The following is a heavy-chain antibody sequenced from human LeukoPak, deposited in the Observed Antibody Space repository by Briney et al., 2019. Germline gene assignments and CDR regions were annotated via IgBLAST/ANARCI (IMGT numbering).Heavy chain of an antibody. CDR1: GGSISSGGYY. CDR2: IYYSGST. Sequence: SETLSLTCTVSGGSISSGGYYWSWIRQHSGKGLEWIGYIYYSGSTYYNPSLKSRVTISVDTSKNQFSLKLSSVTAADTAVYYCARVPSTVVTPVDYWGQGTLVTVSS. D-gene: IGHD4-23*01. V-gene: IGHV4-31*03. J-gene: IGHJ4*02. CDR3: ARVPSTVVTPVDY.